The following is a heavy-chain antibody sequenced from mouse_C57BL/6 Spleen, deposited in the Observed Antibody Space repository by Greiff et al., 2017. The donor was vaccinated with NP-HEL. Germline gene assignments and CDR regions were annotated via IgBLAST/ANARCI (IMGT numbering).Heavy chain of an antibody. CDR2: IYPGDGDT. Sequence: VKLMESGPELVKPGASVKISCKASGYAFSSSWMNWVKQRPGKGLEWIGRIYPGDGDTNYNGKFKGKATLTADKSSSTAYMQLSSLTSEDSAVYFCARRDSSGYFDYWGQGTTLTVSS. V-gene: IGHV1-82*01. CDR1: GYAFSSSW. D-gene: IGHD3-2*02. J-gene: IGHJ2*01. CDR3: ARRDSSGYFDY.